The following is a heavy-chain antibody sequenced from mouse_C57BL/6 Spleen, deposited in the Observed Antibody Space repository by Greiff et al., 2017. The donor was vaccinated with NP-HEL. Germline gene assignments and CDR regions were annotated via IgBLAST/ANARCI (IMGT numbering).Heavy chain of an antibody. J-gene: IGHJ2*01. Sequence: VQLVESGPELVKPGASVKISCKASGYAFSSSWMNWVKQRPGKGLEWIGRIYPGDGDTNYNGKFKGKATLTADKSSSTAYMQLSSLTSEDSAVYFCARGDYPYYFDYWGQGTTLTVSS. V-gene: IGHV1-82*01. CDR1: GYAFSSSW. D-gene: IGHD2-4*01. CDR3: ARGDYPYYFDY. CDR2: IYPGDGDT.